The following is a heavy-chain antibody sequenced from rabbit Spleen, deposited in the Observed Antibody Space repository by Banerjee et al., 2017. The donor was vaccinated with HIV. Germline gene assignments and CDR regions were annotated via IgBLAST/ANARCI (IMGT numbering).Heavy chain of an antibody. J-gene: IGHJ4*01. CDR2: IRTSDGYT. D-gene: IGHD1-1*01. Sequence: QEQLEESGGDLVKPEGSLTLTCTASGFTFSYWICWVRQAPGKGLEWITCIRTSDGYTYYATWAKGRFTISKISSTTVTLQMTSLAAADMATYFCARSYSGWRYAIDLWGHGTLVTVS. CDR3: ARSYSGWRYAIDL. CDR1: GFTFSYW. V-gene: IGHV1S45*01.